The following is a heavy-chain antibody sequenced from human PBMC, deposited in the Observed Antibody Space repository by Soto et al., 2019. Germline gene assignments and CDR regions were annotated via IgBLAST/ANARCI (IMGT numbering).Heavy chain of an antibody. Sequence: PGGSLRLSCAASGFTFSSYAMSWVRQAPWKGLEWVSAISGSGGSTYYADSVKGRFTISRDNSKNTLYLQMDSLRAEDTAVYYCAKDVRSDSVLEGNWFDPWGQGTLVTVPQ. CDR1: GFTFSSYA. CDR2: ISGSGGST. V-gene: IGHV3-23*01. J-gene: IGHJ5*02. D-gene: IGHD3-3*01. CDR3: AKDVRSDSVLEGNWFDP.